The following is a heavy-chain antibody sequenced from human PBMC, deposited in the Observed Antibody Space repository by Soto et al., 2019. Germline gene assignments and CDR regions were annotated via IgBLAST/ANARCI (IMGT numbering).Heavy chain of an antibody. CDR1: GFTFSSYG. D-gene: IGHD3-22*01. CDR2: IWYDGSNK. Sequence: GGSLRLSCAASGFTFSSYGMHWVRQAPGKGLEWVAVIWYDGSNKYYADSVKGRFTISRDNSKNTLYLQMNSLRAEDTAVYYCARDGVIKAYYYYGMDVWGQGTTVTVS. V-gene: IGHV3-33*01. J-gene: IGHJ6*02. CDR3: ARDGVIKAYYYYGMDV.